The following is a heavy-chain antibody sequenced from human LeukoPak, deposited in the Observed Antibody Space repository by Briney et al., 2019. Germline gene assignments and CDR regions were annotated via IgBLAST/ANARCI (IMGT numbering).Heavy chain of an antibody. J-gene: IGHJ4*02. CDR2: INHSGST. V-gene: IGHV4-34*01. CDR3: ARGRKFITYYYDSSGYYYSY. CDR1: GGSSSNYY. D-gene: IGHD3-22*01. Sequence: SETLSLTCAVYGGSSSNYYWSWIRQPPGKGLEWIGEINHSGSTNYNPSLKSRVTISVDTSKNQFSLKLTSVTAADTAVYYCARGRKFITYYYDSSGYYYSYWGQGTLVTVSS.